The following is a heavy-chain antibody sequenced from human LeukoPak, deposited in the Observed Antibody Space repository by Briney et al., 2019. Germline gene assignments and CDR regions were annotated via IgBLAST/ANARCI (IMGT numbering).Heavy chain of an antibody. CDR3: TGIDAA. Sequence: GGSLRLSCVASGFRFSRYWMHWVRQAPGKGLEWVATINLGGSNKYYVDSVMGRFTISRDDARNSLHLQMNSLRVEDTAVYYCTGIDAAWGKGPLVTVSS. V-gene: IGHV3-7*03. D-gene: IGHD3-9*01. J-gene: IGHJ5*02. CDR2: INLGGSNK. CDR1: GFRFSRYW.